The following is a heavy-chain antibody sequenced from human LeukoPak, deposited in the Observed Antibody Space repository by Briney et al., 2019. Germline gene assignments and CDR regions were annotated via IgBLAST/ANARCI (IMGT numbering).Heavy chain of an antibody. CDR1: GFTFSDYY. CDR3: ARDRGWKSADIVVVVPAHDGFDI. CDR2: ISSSGSTI. D-gene: IGHD2-15*01. V-gene: IGHV3-11*04. J-gene: IGHJ3*02. Sequence: GGSLRLSCAASGFTFSDYYMSWIRQAPGKGLEWVSYISSSGSTIYYADSVKGRFTISRDNAKNSLYLQMNSLRAEDTAVYYCARDRGWKSADIVVVVPAHDGFDIWGQGTMVTVSS.